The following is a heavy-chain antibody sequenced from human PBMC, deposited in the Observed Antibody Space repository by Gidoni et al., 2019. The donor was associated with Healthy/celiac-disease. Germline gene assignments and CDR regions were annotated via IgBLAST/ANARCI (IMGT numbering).Heavy chain of an antibody. J-gene: IGHJ6*02. CDR3: ARGVVTIFGVVIHLYGMDV. Sequence: GFTFSSYSMNWVRQAPGTGLAWFSYISSSSSTIYYADSVKGRCTISRDNAKNSLYLQMNRLRDEDTAVYYCARGVVTIFGVVIHLYGMDVWGQGTTVTVSS. CDR1: GFTFSSYS. D-gene: IGHD3-3*01. CDR2: ISSSSSTI. V-gene: IGHV3-48*02.